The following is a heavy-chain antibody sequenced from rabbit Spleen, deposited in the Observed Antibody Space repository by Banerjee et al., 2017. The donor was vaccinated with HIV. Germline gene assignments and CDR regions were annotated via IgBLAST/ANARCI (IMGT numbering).Heavy chain of an antibody. V-gene: IGHV1S45*01. CDR3: ARDTGSSFSSYGMDL. CDR2: IEAGSSGFT. J-gene: IGHJ6*01. D-gene: IGHD8-1*01. Sequence: QEQLVESGGGLVQPEGSLTLTCTASGFSFSVSSYMCWVRQAPGKGLEWIACIEAGSSGFTYSATWAKGRFTCSKTSSTTVTLQMTSLTVADTATYFCARDTGSSFSSYGMDLWGPGTLVTVS. CDR1: GFSFSVSSY.